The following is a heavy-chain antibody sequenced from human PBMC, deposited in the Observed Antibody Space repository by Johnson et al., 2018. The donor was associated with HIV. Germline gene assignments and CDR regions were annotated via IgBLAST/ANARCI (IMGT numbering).Heavy chain of an antibody. CDR3: ARDLVSLEDAFDI. CDR2: ITSTADGGTT. D-gene: IGHD3-16*02. Sequence: VLLVESGGGLIQPGRSLRLSCTGSGVTFRKFAMGWVRRAPGKGLEWIGFITSTADGGTTQYAASVRGRFTISRDDSKSIAYLQMNSLKAEDTAVYYCARDLVSLEDAFDIWGQGTMVTVSS. CDR1: GVTFRKFA. J-gene: IGHJ3*02. V-gene: IGHV3-49*04.